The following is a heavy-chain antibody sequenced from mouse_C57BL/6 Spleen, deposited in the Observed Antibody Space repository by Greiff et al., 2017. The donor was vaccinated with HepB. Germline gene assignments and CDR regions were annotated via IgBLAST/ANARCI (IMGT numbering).Heavy chain of an antibody. CDR3: TLYYYGSSSWFAY. CDR1: GFNIKDDY. V-gene: IGHV14-4*01. J-gene: IGHJ3*01. Sequence: EVQLQQSGAELVRPGASVKLSCTASGFNIKDDYMHWVKQRPEQGLEWIGWIDPENGDTEYASKFQGKATITADTSSNTAYLQLSRLTSEDTAVYYCTLYYYGSSSWFAYWGQGTLVTVSA. CDR2: IDPENGDT. D-gene: IGHD1-1*01.